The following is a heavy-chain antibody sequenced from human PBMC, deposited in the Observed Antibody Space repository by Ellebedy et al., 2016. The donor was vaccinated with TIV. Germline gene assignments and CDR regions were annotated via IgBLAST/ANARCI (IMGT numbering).Heavy chain of an antibody. CDR2: ISSSSSYI. Sequence: GESLKISXAASGFTFDDYAMHWVRQAPGKGLEWVSSISSSSSYIYYADSVKGRFTISRDNSKNTLYLQMNSLRAEDTAVYYCARDHPGSSGWYVHWGQGTLVTVSS. CDR1: GFTFDDYA. J-gene: IGHJ4*02. V-gene: IGHV3-21*01. D-gene: IGHD6-19*01. CDR3: ARDHPGSSGWYVH.